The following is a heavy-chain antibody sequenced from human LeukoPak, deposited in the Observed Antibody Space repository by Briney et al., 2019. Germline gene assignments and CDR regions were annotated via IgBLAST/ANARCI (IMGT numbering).Heavy chain of an antibody. CDR1: GGSISSGGYY. CDR3: ARVGSCSGGSCYYRLFDY. J-gene: IGHJ4*02. D-gene: IGHD2-15*01. Sequence: SETLSLTCTVSGGSISSGGYYWSWIRQPPGKGLEWIGYIYHSGSTYYNPSLKSRVTISVDTSKNQFSLKLSSVTAADTAVYYCARVGSCSGGSCYYRLFDYWGQGTLVTVSS. CDR2: IYHSGST. V-gene: IGHV4-30-2*01.